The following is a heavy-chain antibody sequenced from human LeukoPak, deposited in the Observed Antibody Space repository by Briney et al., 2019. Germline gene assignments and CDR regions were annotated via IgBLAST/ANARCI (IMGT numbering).Heavy chain of an antibody. D-gene: IGHD5-12*01. CDR2: IIPILGIA. J-gene: IGHJ4*02. V-gene: IGHV1-69*04. CDR3: ARDREDIVALYYFDY. CDR1: GGTFSSYA. Sequence: SVKVPCKASGGTFSSYAISWVRQAPGQGLEWMGRIIPILGIANYAQKFQGRVTITADKSTSTAYMELSSLRSEDTAVYYCARDREDIVALYYFDYWGQGTLVTVSS.